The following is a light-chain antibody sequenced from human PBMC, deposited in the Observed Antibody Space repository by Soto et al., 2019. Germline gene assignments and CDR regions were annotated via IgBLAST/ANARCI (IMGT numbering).Light chain of an antibody. CDR2: KAS. V-gene: IGKV1-5*03. CDR3: QQYNSYPVT. Sequence: DIQMTQSPSTLSASVGDRVTITCRASQSISSWLAWYQQKPGKAPKLLIYKASSLESGVPSRYSGSGYGTEFTLKNSSLQHDDFATDYCQQYNSYPVTFGQGTKLEIK. J-gene: IGKJ2*01. CDR1: QSISSW.